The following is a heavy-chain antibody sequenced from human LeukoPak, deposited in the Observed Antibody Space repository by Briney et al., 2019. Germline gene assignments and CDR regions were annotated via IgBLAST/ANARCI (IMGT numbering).Heavy chain of an antibody. D-gene: IGHD3-3*01. CDR3: AREVKYYDFWSGYYAPFDYYYYGMDV. CDR2: INPNSGGT. V-gene: IGHV1-2*02. CDR1: GYTFTGYH. J-gene: IGHJ6*02. Sequence: ASVKVSCKASGYTFTGYHMHWVRQAPGQGLEWMGWINPNSGGTNYAQKFQGRVTMTRDTSISTAYMELSRLRSDDTAVYYCAREVKYYDFWSGYYAPFDYYYYGMDVWGQGTTVTVSS.